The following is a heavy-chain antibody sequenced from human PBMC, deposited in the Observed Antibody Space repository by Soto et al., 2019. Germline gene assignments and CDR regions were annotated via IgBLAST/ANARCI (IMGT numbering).Heavy chain of an antibody. J-gene: IGHJ4*02. CDR2: IYHSGST. V-gene: IGHV4-4*02. CDR3: ARIAVASTRFDD. CDR1: GGSISSSNW. D-gene: IGHD6-19*01. Sequence: QVQLQESGPGLVKPSGTLSLTCAVSGGSISSSNWWSWVRQPPGKGLEWIGEIYHSGSTNYNPSPKRRVTISADKSKNQFCLNLSSVTAADTAVYYCARIAVASTRFDDWGQGTLVTVSS.